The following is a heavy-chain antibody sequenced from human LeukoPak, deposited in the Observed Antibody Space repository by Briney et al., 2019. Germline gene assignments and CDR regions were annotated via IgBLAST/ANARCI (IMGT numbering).Heavy chain of an antibody. CDR2: ISASGGNT. CDR1: GFTFSSYA. J-gene: IGHJ4*02. Sequence: PGRSLRLSCAASGFTFSSYAMSWVRQAPGKGLEWVSTISASGGNTFYADSVKGRFTISRDNSKNTLHLQMNSLRAEDTAVYYCAKDGRVEQQLYYFDYWGQGALVTVSS. CDR3: AKDGRVEQQLYYFDY. V-gene: IGHV3-23*01. D-gene: IGHD6-13*01.